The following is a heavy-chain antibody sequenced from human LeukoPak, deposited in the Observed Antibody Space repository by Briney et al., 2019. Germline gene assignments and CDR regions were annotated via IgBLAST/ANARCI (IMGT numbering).Heavy chain of an antibody. D-gene: IGHD2-21*02. CDR3: VRDGAVVTAGNYPWRYFQH. CDR1: GFTFSDYY. CDR2: IGNTGSTT. Sequence: GGSLRLSCAASGFTFSDYYMSWIRQAPGKGLEWVSYIGNTGSTTYYADSVKGRFTVARDNARDSLYLQMNTLRAEDTAVYYCVRDGAVVTAGNYPWRYFQHWGQGTLVTVSS. J-gene: IGHJ1*01. V-gene: IGHV3-11*04.